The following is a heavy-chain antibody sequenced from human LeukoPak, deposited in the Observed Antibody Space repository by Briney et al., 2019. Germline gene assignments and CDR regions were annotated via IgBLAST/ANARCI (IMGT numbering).Heavy chain of an antibody. J-gene: IGHJ4*02. CDR2: ISYDGGNK. CDR1: GFTFSSYG. Sequence: GGSLRLSCAASGFTFSSYGMHWVRQAPGKGLEWVAVISYDGGNKYYADSVKGRFTISRDNSKNTLYLQMNSLRAEDTAVYYCARGVIIPSAISRYFDYWGQGTLVTVSS. V-gene: IGHV3-30*03. CDR3: ARGVIIPSAISRYFDY. D-gene: IGHD2-2*02.